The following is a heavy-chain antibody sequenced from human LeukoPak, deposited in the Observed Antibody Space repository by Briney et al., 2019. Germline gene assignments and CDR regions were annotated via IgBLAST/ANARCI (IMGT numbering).Heavy chain of an antibody. CDR3: ARSETTYYYDSSVYFYFYYGMDV. CDR2: IKQDGSEK. Sequence: GGSLRLSCAASGFTFSNYWMTWVRQAPGKGLEWVANIKQDGSEKYYVDSVKGRFTISRDNAENSLYLQMNSLRAEDTAVYYCARSETTYYYDSSVYFYFYYGMDVWGQGTTVTVSS. D-gene: IGHD3-22*01. CDR1: GFTFSNYW. J-gene: IGHJ6*02. V-gene: IGHV3-7*01.